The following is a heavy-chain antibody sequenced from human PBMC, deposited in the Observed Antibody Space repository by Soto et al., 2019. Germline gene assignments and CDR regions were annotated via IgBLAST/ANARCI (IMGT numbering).Heavy chain of an antibody. CDR1: GFSFTTYA. CDR3: ARAIETAMDPCDY. Sequence: GGSLRLSCAASGFSFTTYAMHWVRQTPGKGLEWVAVISDDGSIKYYADSVKGRFTISRDNSKNTFYLQMNSLRGDDTALYYCARAIETAMDPCDYWGQGALVTVSS. CDR2: ISDDGSIK. D-gene: IGHD5-18*01. V-gene: IGHV3-30-3*01. J-gene: IGHJ4*02.